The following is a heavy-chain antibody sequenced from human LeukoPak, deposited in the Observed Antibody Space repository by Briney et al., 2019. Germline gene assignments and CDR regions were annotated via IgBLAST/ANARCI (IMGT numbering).Heavy chain of an antibody. V-gene: IGHV3-53*01. CDR3: ATNRDGYNYYPDY. CDR2: IYSGGST. CDR1: GFTVSSNY. Sequence: PGGSLRLSCAASGFTVSSNYMSWVRQAPGKGLEWVSVIYSGGSTYYADSVKGRFTISRDNSKNTLYLQMNSPRAEDTAVYYCATNRDGYNYYPDYWGQGTLVTVSS. J-gene: IGHJ4*02. D-gene: IGHD5-24*01.